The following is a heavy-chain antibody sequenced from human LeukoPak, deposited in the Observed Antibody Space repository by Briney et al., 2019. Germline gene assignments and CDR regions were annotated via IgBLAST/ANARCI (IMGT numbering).Heavy chain of an antibody. CDR1: GGSISSFY. J-gene: IGHJ4*02. CDR3: ARAYEMAADY. D-gene: IGHD5-24*01. Sequence: SETLSLTCTVSGGSISSFYWSWIRQPPGKGLEWIGYISYSGSTNYNPSLKSRVTISVDTSKTQFSLKLSSVTAADTAVYYCARAYEMAADYWGQGTLVTVSS. V-gene: IGHV4-59*12. CDR2: ISYSGST.